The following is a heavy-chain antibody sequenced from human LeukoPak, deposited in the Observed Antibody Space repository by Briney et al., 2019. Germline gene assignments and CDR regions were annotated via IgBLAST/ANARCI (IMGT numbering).Heavy chain of an antibody. CDR3: AKATTGWPYYFDY. CDR1: GFTFSSSS. J-gene: IGHJ4*02. V-gene: IGHV3-23*01. Sequence: GGSLRLSCAASGFTFSSSSMSWVRQAPGKGLEWVSALSGSGDSTYYADSVKGRFTTSRDNSKNTLYLQMSSLRAEDTAVYFCAKATTGWPYYFDYWGQGTLVTVSS. CDR2: LSGSGDST. D-gene: IGHD6-19*01.